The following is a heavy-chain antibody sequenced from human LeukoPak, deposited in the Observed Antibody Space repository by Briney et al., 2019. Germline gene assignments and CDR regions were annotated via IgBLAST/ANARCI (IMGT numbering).Heavy chain of an antibody. CDR2: IYSGGST. CDR3: ASGSGSYRTPYYYTVG. J-gene: IGHJ6*03. V-gene: IGHV3-53*01. Sequence: WGSLSLSCAASGFTVSSNYMSWVRQAPGKGLEWVSVIYSGGSTYYADSVKGRFTISRDNSKNTLYLQMNSLRAEDTAVYYCASGSGSYRTPYYYTVGWGTGATVTVSS. CDR1: GFTVSSNY. D-gene: IGHD3-10*01.